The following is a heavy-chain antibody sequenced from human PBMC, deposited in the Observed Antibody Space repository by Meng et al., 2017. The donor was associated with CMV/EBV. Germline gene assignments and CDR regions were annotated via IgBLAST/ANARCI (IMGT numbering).Heavy chain of an antibody. J-gene: IGHJ5*02. CDR2: IYYSGST. D-gene: IGHD2-2*01. CDR3: ASYWYQLLEDNYNWFDP. V-gene: IGHV4-39*01. CDR1: GGSISSSSYY. Sequence: SETLSLTCTVSGGSISSSSYYWGWIRQPPGKGLEWIGSIYYSGSTYYNPSLKSRDTISVDTSKNQFSLKLSSVTAADTAVYYCASYWYQLLEDNYNWFDPWGQGTLVTVSS.